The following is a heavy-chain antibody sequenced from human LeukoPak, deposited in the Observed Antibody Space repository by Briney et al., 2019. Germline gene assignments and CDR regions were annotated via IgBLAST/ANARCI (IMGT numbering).Heavy chain of an antibody. D-gene: IGHD2-2*01. V-gene: IGHV3-66*02. CDR2: IYSGGST. CDR3: AKDEIVVVPAASEYYFDY. Sequence: PGGSLRLSCAASGFTVSSNYMSWVRQAPGKGLEWVSVIYSGGSTYYADSVKGRFTISRDNSKNTLYLQMNSLRAEDTAVYYCAKDEIVVVPAASEYYFDYWGQGTLVTVSS. J-gene: IGHJ4*02. CDR1: GFTVSSNY.